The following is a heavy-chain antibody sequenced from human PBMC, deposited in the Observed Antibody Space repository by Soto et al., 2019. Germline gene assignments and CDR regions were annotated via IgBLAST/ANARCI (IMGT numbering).Heavy chain of an antibody. Sequence: QVQLQESSPGLVKPSETLSLTCTVSGVSISTFYWSWIRQPPGKGLEWIGYIYYNGNTNYSPSLKSRVTISVDTSKNQFSLNLNSVSAADTAVYYCARDGSRYDFWSGPYYFDYWGQGTLVTVSS. J-gene: IGHJ4*02. D-gene: IGHD3-3*01. CDR3: ARDGSRYDFWSGPYYFDY. CDR1: GVSISTFY. V-gene: IGHV4-59*01. CDR2: IYYNGNT.